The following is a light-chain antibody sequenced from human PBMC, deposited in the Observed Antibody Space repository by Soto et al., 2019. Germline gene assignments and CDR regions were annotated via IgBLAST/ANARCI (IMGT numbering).Light chain of an antibody. J-gene: IGKJ3*01. CDR2: DAS. V-gene: IGKV1-33*01. Sequence: DIQMTQSPSSLSASVGDRVTITCQASHDITSYLNWYQHKPGKAPKLLNYDASSLEAGVPSRFSGSGSGTHFTFTISSLQPEDVATYYCQKCDYRPIFGPGTTVDFK. CDR3: QKCDYRPI. CDR1: HDITSY.